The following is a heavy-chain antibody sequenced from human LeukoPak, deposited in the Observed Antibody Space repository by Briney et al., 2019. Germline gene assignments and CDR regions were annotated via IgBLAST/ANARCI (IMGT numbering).Heavy chain of an antibody. D-gene: IGHD5-12*01. Sequence: GGSLRLSCAASGFTFSSYAMSWVRQAPGKGLEWVSAISGSGGSTYYADSVKGRFTISRDNSKNTLYLQMNSLRAEDTAVYYCAKDGVVATINWGIYYFDYWGQGTLVTVSS. CDR2: ISGSGGST. CDR3: AKDGVVATINWGIYYFDY. J-gene: IGHJ4*02. V-gene: IGHV3-23*01. CDR1: GFTFSSYA.